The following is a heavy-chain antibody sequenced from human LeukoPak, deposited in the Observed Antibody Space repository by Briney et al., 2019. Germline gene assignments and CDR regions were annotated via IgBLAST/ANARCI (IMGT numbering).Heavy chain of an antibody. J-gene: IGHJ5*02. CDR1: GFTFSSYG. V-gene: IGHV3-33*01. Sequence: GGSLRLSCAASGFTFSSYGMHWVRQAPGKGLEWVAVIWYDGSNKYYADSVKGRFTISRDNSKNTLYLQMNSLRAEDTAVYYCAREVGYCSRTSCLDWFDPWGQGTLVTVSS. CDR2: IWYDGSNK. CDR3: AREVGYCSRTSCLDWFDP. D-gene: IGHD2-2*01.